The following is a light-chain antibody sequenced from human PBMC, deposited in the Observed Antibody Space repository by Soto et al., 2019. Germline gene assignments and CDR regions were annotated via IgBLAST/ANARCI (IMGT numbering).Light chain of an antibody. CDR2: EVS. CDR3: SLYTSENAYV. Sequence: QSVLTQPASVSGSPGQSITISCTGTSSDVGAYIYVSWYQQLPGKAPKLIIYEVSNRPSGVSDRFSGSKSGNTASLTISGLQAADEADYYCSLYTSENAYVFGTGTKVTVL. J-gene: IGLJ1*01. V-gene: IGLV2-14*03. CDR1: SSDVGAYIY.